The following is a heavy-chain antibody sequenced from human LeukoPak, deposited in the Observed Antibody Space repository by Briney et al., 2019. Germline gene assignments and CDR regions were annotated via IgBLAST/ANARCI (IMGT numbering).Heavy chain of an antibody. CDR3: ARAYPRYCSSTSCYSRFDS. J-gene: IGHJ5*01. CDR2: MSYDESNK. CDR1: GFTFSNHA. Sequence: PGGSLRLSCAASGFTFSNHAMHWVRQAPGKGLEWVAGMSYDESNKYFADSVKGRFTISRDTSNNTLYLQMISLRADDTAVYYCARAYPRYCSSTSCYSRFDSWGQGTLVTVSS. D-gene: IGHD2-2*01. V-gene: IGHV3-30*01.